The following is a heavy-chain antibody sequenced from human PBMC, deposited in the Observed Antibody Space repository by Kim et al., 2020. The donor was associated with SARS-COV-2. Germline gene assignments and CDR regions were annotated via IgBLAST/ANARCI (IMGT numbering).Heavy chain of an antibody. CDR3: ARDFGTYSESYFGMDV. D-gene: IGHD1-26*01. CDR2: MYSSGST. Sequence: SETLSLTCTVSGGSISSGGYYWSWIRQPAGKGLEWIGHMYSSGSTNYNPSLKSRVTMSVDTSKNQFSLKVTSVTAADTAVYYCARDFGTYSESYFGMDVWGQGTTVTVSS. J-gene: IGHJ6*02. CDR1: GGSISSGGYY. V-gene: IGHV4-61*09.